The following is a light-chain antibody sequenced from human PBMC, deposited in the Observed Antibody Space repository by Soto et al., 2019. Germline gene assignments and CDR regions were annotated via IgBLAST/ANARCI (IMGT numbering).Light chain of an antibody. CDR1: QSVSSY. Sequence: EIVLTQSPATLSLSPGERATLSCRASQSVSSYLAWYQQKSGQAPRLLIYDASNRATGIPARFSGSGSGTDFTLTISSLDPEDFAVYYCQQRSNPFTFGPGTKVDIK. CDR2: DAS. J-gene: IGKJ3*01. CDR3: QQRSNPFT. V-gene: IGKV3-11*01.